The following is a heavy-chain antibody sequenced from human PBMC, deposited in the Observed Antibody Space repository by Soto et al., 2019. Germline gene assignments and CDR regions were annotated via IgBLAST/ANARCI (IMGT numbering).Heavy chain of an antibody. CDR3: AKEDGAGFKS. V-gene: IGHV1-69*04. D-gene: IGHD1-26*01. J-gene: IGHJ4*02. CDR2: IFPLLAMV. CDR1: GGDLRNSG. Sequence: QVHLVQSGAEMKKPGSSVKVSCKVSGGDLRNSGISWVRQAPGQGLEWMGGIFPLLAMVDYSQKFQGRVTITADESTSTAYLDLGSLKSEDTAVYSCAKEDGAGFKSWGQGTLVIVSS.